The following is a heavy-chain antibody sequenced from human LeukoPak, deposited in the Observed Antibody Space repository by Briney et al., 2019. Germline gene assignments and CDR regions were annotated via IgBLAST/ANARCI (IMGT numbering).Heavy chain of an antibody. CDR2: INHSGST. CDR3: ARLWGSGLSFDI. D-gene: IGHD7-27*01. V-gene: IGHV4-34*01. CDR1: GGSFSGYY. Sequence: SETLSLTCAVYGGSFSGYYWSWIRQPPGKGLEWIGEINHSGSTNYNPSLKSRVTISVDTSKNQFSLKLSSVTAADTAVYYCARLWGSGLSFDIWGQGTMVTVSS. J-gene: IGHJ3*02.